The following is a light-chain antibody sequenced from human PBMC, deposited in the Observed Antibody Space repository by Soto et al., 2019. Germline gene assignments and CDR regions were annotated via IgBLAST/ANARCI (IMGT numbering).Light chain of an antibody. CDR3: QQYNNWPLT. V-gene: IGKV3-15*01. CDR1: QSVSSN. CDR2: GAS. Sequence: EIVMTRSPATLSVSPGERATLSCRASQSVSSNLAWYQQKPGQAPRLLIYGASARATGVPARFSGSGSGTDFTLTISSLQSEDIALYYCQQYNNWPLTFGGGTKVDIK. J-gene: IGKJ4*01.